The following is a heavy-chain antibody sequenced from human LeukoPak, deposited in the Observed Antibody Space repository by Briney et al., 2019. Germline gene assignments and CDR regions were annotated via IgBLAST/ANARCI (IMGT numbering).Heavy chain of an antibody. J-gene: IGHJ4*02. CDR2: ISGSGGNT. V-gene: IGHV3-23*01. Sequence: PGGSLTLSCAASGFTFSSYAMTWVRQAPGKGLEWVSGISGSGGNTYYTDSVRGRLSISRDNSKNTLCLQVNSLRAEDTAVYYCTTDGPYDFWSGYYGRNDYWGQGTLVTVSS. D-gene: IGHD3-3*01. CDR3: TTDGPYDFWSGYYGRNDY. CDR1: GFTFSSYA.